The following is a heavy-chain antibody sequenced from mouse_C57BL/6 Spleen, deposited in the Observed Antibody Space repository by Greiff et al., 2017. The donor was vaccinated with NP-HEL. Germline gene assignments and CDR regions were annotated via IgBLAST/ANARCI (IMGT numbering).Heavy chain of an antibody. CDR1: GYTFTDYY. CDR3: ARDDYDKYFDV. V-gene: IGHV1-76*01. Sequence: VQLQQSGAELVRPGASVKLSCKASGYTFTDYYINWVKQRPGQGLEWIARIYPGSGNTYYNEKFKGKATLTAEKSSSTAYMQLSSLTSEDSAVYCCARDDYDKYFDVWGTGTTVTVSS. CDR2: IYPGSGNT. D-gene: IGHD2-4*01. J-gene: IGHJ1*03.